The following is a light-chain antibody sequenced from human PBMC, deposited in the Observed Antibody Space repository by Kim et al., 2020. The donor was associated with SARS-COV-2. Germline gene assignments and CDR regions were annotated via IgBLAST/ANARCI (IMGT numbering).Light chain of an antibody. CDR3: KQSYSTPYT. CDR2: AAS. CDR1: QSISSY. V-gene: IGKV1-39*01. Sequence: DIQMTQSPSSLSASVGDRVTITCRASQSISSYLNWYQQKPGKAPKLLIYAASSLQSGVPSRFSGSGSGTEFTLTISSLQPEDFATYYCKQSYSTPYTFGQGTKLEI. J-gene: IGKJ2*01.